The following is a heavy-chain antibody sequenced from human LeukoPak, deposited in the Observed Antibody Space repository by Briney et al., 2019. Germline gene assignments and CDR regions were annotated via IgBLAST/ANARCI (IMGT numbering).Heavy chain of an antibody. CDR3: AKEIGAKVVAATAFAFDI. Sequence: SGGSLRLSCAASGFVFSSSPMNWVRQAPGKGLEWVSAISGSGGGTYYADSVKGRFTISRDNSKNTLYLQMNSLRAEDTAVYYCAKEIGAKVVAATAFAFDIWGQGTMVTVSS. V-gene: IGHV3-23*01. CDR2: ISGSGGGT. D-gene: IGHD2-15*01. CDR1: GFVFSSSP. J-gene: IGHJ3*02.